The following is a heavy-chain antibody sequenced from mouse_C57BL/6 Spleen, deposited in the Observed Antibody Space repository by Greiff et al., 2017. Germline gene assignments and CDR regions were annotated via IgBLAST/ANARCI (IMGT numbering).Heavy chain of an antibody. CDR3: ARGAYYSNYDAMEY. V-gene: IGHV1-39*01. Sequence: EVQLQQSGPELVKPGASVKISCKASGYSFTDYHMNWVKQSNGKSLEWIGVINPNYGTTSYNQKFKGKATLTVDQSSSTAYMQLNSLTSEDSAVYYCARGAYYSNYDAMEYWGQGTSVTVSS. J-gene: IGHJ4*01. CDR1: GYSFTDYH. D-gene: IGHD2-5*01. CDR2: INPNYGTT.